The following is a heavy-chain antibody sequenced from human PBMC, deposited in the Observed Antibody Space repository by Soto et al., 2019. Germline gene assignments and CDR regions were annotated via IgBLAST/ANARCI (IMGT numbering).Heavy chain of an antibody. Sequence: GGSQRVFSAVSGFLVNNYDNSWVRQAAGKGLEWVSGISGVDDSTSDADCVKGRPTNSRDNYLNALFRQMNILRASYTAVYYCTTGSSGGTHFDS. CDR3: TTGSSGGTHFDS. D-gene: IGHD2-8*02. J-gene: IGHJ5*01. V-gene: IGHV3-23*01. CDR2: ISGVDDST. CDR1: GFLVNNYD.